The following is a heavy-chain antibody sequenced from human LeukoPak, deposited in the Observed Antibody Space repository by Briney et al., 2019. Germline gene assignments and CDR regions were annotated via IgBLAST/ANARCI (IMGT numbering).Heavy chain of an antibody. CDR1: GGFLSDYY. CDR2: IYYSGST. Sequence: SETLSLTCTVSGGFLSDYYWSWIRQPPGKGLEWIGTIYYSGSTYYNPSLKSRVTISVDTSKNQFSLKLSSVTAADTAVYYCARLKHYYFVAGTFDIWGQGTMVTVSS. J-gene: IGHJ3*02. D-gene: IGHD3-22*01. V-gene: IGHV4-59*12. CDR3: ARLKHYYFVAGTFDI.